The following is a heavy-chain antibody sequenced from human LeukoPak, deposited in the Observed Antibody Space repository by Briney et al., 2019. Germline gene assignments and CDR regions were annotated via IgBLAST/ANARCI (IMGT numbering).Heavy chain of an antibody. Sequence: GGSLRLSCVGSGFTFGEYGMHWVRQVPGKVLEWVCHITWDGGSTYYAGSVKGRFTIYRDNSKNSLFLQMNSLGPEDTALYYCAKDIHIGHGSGWPESWGQGTLVTVSS. CDR1: GFTFGEYG. J-gene: IGHJ5*02. CDR3: AKDIHIGHGSGWPES. D-gene: IGHD6-19*01. V-gene: IGHV3-43D*03. CDR2: ITWDGGST.